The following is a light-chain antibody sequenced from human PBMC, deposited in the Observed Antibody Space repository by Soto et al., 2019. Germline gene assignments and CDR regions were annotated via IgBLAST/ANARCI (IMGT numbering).Light chain of an antibody. CDR3: SLYTSSSTQF. J-gene: IGLJ1*01. Sequence: QSVLTQPASVSGSPGQSITISCTGTSSDVGGYNYVSWYQQHPGKAPKLMIYDVSNRPSGVSNPFSGSKSGNTASLTISGLQAEDEADYYCSLYTSSSTQFFGTGPKFTVL. CDR2: DVS. V-gene: IGLV2-14*01. CDR1: SSDVGGYNY.